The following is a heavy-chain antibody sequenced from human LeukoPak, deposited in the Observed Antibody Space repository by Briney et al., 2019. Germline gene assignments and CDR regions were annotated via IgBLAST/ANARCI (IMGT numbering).Heavy chain of an antibody. Sequence: PSETLSLTCSFSGYSISSGYYWGWIRQPPGQGLEWIGNIYHSGSTNYNPSLKSRVTISVDTSKNQFSLKLSSVTAADTAVYYCARAPEYGLYYFDYWGQGTLVTVSS. CDR3: ARAPEYGLYYFDY. J-gene: IGHJ4*02. CDR2: IYHSGST. V-gene: IGHV4-38-2*02. D-gene: IGHD1-14*01. CDR1: GYSISSGYY.